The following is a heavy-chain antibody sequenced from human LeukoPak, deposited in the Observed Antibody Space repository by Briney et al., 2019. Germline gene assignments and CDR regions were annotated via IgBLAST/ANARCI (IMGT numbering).Heavy chain of an antibody. CDR2: IYSGDST. CDR3: PRDGRLLHLAPDAFDT. CDR1: VFTVSSNY. J-gene: IGHJ3*02. V-gene: IGHV3-66*01. D-gene: IGHD5-24*01. Sequence: GGSLRLSCAASVFTVSSNYMTWVRQAPGKGLEWVSLIYSGDSTYYADSVKGRFTMSRDNSKNTLYLQMNSLRVEDTAVYYCPRDGRLLHLAPDAFDTWGQGTMVTVSS.